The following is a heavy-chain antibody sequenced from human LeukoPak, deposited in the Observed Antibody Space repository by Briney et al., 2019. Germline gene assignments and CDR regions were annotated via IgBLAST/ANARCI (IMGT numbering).Heavy chain of an antibody. V-gene: IGHV3-7*03. D-gene: IGHD2-15*01. CDR1: GFTFSSYW. CDR2: IKQDGSEK. CDR3: AREGDCSGGSCYSVYYGMDV. Sequence: GGSLRLSCAASGFTFSSYWMSWVRQAPGKGLEWVANIKQDGSEKYYVDSVKGRFTISRDNAKNSLYLQMNSPRAEDTAVYYCAREGDCSGGSCYSVYYGMDVWGKGTTVTVSS. J-gene: IGHJ6*04.